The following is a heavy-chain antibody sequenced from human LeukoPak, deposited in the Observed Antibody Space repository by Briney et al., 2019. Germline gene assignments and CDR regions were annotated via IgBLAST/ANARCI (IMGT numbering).Heavy chain of an antibody. CDR2: INHSGST. CDR1: GGSFSGYY. D-gene: IGHD1-26*01. Sequence: SETLSLTCAVYGGSFSGYYWSWIRQPPGKGLEWIGEINHSGSTNYNPSLKSRVTILADTSKNQFSLKLSSVTAADTAVYYCARARPSGLGVWGQGTTVTASS. V-gene: IGHV4-34*01. CDR3: ARARPSGLGV. J-gene: IGHJ6*02.